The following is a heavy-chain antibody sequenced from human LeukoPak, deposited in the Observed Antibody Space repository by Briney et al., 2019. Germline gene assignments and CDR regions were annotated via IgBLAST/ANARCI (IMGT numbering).Heavy chain of an antibody. CDR2: ISSSGSTI. CDR3: ARDGGSSWYFDY. V-gene: IGHV3-48*03. CDR1: GFTFSSYE. J-gene: IGHJ4*02. D-gene: IGHD6-13*01. Sequence: GGSLRLSCAASGFTFSSYEMNWVRQAPGKGLEWVSYISSSGSTIYYADPVKGRFTISSDNAKNSLYLQMSSLSAEDTAVYYCARDGGSSWYFDYWGQGTLVTVSS.